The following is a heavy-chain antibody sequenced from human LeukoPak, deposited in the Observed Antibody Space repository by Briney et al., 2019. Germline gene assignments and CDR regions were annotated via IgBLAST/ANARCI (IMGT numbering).Heavy chain of an antibody. CDR2: LYAGGST. D-gene: IGHD1-1*01. CDR1: GGSISSGGYY. Sequence: ETLSLTCTVSGGSISSGGYYWSWVRQAPGKGLDWVSGLYAGGSTYYAGSVTGRFTISRDDSKNTLYLQMTGLRVDDTAIYYCVRGNGNVGGRLDPWGQGAWVIVSS. V-gene: IGHV3-66*01. J-gene: IGHJ5*02. CDR3: VRGNGNVGGRLDP.